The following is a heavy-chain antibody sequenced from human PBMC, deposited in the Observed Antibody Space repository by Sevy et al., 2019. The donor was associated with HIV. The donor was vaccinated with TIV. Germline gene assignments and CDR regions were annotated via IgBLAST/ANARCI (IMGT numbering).Heavy chain of an antibody. Sequence: GGSLRLSCAASGFTFSIYAMSWVRQAPGKGLEWVSVISITGGSTYYADSVKGRFTISRDNFNNTLYLQMNTLRAEDTAVYYCAKDRVSGTYYTSDFDYWGQGTLVTVSS. V-gene: IGHV3-23*01. CDR2: ISITGGST. CDR1: GFTFSIYA. CDR3: AKDRVSGTYYTSDFDY. D-gene: IGHD3-10*01. J-gene: IGHJ4*02.